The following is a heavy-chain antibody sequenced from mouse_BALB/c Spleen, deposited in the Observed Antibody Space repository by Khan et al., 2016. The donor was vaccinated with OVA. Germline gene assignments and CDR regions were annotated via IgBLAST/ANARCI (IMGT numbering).Heavy chain of an antibody. CDR1: GFTFSTYG. J-gene: IGHJ3*01. V-gene: IGHV5-6*01. CDR3: TRLAYYYNSEGFAY. CDR2: ISSGGSYT. Sequence: EVQGVESGGDLVKPGGSLKLSCAASGFTFSTYGMSWVRQNPDKRLEWVATISSGGSYTYYVDSVKGRFTISRDNDKNTLELQMSSLKSEDTAMYYCTRLAYYYNSEGFAYWGQGTLVTVSA. D-gene: IGHD1-1*02.